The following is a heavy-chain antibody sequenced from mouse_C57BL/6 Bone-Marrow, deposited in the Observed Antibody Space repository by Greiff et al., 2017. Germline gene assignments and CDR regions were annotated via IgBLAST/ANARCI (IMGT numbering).Heavy chain of an antibody. V-gene: IGHV5-4*01. J-gene: IGHJ2*01. D-gene: IGHD1-1*01. Sequence: EVQRVESGGGLVKPGGSLKLSCAASGFTFSSYAMSWVRQTPEQRLEWVATISDGGSYTYYPDNVKGRFTISRDNAKNNLYLQMSHLKSEDTVMYYCARVGFTTGGLDYWGQGTTLTVSS. CDR1: GFTFSSYA. CDR2: ISDGGSYT. CDR3: ARVGFTTGGLDY.